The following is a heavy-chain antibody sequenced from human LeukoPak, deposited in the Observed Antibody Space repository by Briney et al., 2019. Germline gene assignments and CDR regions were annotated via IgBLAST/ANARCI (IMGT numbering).Heavy chain of an antibody. D-gene: IGHD1-1*01. V-gene: IGHV3-7*01. J-gene: IGHJ4*02. CDR1: GFTFSSEW. Sequence: PGGSLRLSCVASGFTFSSEWMGWVRQAPGKGLEWVTNINQDGSQKYYEDSVKGRFTVSRDNAKNSLYLHMNGLRADDTAIYYCARDHDGKDCWGQGTLVTVSS. CDR3: ARDHDGKDC. CDR2: INQDGSQK.